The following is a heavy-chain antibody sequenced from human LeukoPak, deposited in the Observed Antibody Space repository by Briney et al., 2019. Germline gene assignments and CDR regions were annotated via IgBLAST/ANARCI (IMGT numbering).Heavy chain of an antibody. Sequence: PSETLSLTCTVSGGSISSYYWSWIRQPAGKGLEWIGEINHSGSTNYNPSLKSRVTISVDTSKNQFSLKLSSVTAADTAVYYCAKDRVGATYYFDYWGQGTLVTVSS. CDR2: INHSGST. CDR1: GGSISSYY. J-gene: IGHJ4*02. CDR3: AKDRVGATYYFDY. D-gene: IGHD1-26*01. V-gene: IGHV4-34*01.